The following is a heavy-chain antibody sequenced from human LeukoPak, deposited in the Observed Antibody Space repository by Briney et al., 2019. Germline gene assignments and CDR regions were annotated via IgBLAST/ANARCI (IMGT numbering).Heavy chain of an antibody. CDR2: IASTESYT. D-gene: IGHD5-12*01. V-gene: IGHV5-10-1*01. J-gene: IGHJ4*02. CDR1: GFQFICYW. CDR3: ARLPIGYSGYPNSDN. Sequence: WGSREIFCQGSGFQFICYWITWVRLVAGEGLGWGGRIASTESYTTYSPAFQGHVTISADKSSSTAYVQWSSLKASDTAMYYCARLPIGYSGYPNSDNGGQGTLVSVSS.